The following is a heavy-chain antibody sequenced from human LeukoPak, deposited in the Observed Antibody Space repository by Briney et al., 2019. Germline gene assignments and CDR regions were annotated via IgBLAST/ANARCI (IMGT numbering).Heavy chain of an antibody. D-gene: IGHD5-24*01. V-gene: IGHV3-74*01. Sequence: GGSLRLSCAASGFSFSNCWMLWVREVPEKGLEWVSRIKSDGTGATYAASVDGRFTISRDNAERTLYLQMNSLRAEDTATYYCARDRDGPDCYMDVWGKGTTVTVSS. CDR1: GFSFSNCW. CDR2: IKSDGTGA. J-gene: IGHJ6*03. CDR3: ARDRDGPDCYMDV.